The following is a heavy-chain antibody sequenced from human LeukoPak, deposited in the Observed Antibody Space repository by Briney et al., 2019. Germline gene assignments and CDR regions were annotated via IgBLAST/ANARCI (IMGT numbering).Heavy chain of an antibody. CDR1: GDSVSSNSVT. V-gene: IGHV6-1*01. CDR3: TRVDGNYYYGMDV. D-gene: IGHD1-1*01. J-gene: IGHJ6*02. Sequence: SQTLSLTCAISGDSVSSNSVTWNWIRQSPSRGLEWLGRTYYRSKWYIEYAVSVRSRITINPDTSKNQFSLHLNSVTPEDTAVYYCTRVDGNYYYGMDVWGQGTTVTVS. CDR2: TYYRSKWYI.